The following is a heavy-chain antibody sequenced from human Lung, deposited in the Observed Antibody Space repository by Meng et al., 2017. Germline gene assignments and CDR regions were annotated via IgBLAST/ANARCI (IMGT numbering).Heavy chain of an antibody. V-gene: IGHV4-34*01. CDR1: GWSFSDYY. CDR2: INHSGST. Sequence: QLPLQQWGAGRLKPSEALSLTCVVSGWSFSDYYWSSIRQPPGKGLEWIGEINHSGSTNYNPSLESRATISVDTSQNNLSLKLSSVTAADSAVYYCARGPTTMAHDFDYWGQGTLVTVSS. D-gene: IGHD4-11*01. CDR3: ARGPTTMAHDFDY. J-gene: IGHJ4*02.